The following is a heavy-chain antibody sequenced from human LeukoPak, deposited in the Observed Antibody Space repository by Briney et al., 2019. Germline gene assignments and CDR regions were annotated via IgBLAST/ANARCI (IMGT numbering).Heavy chain of an antibody. CDR1: GYTFTGYY. V-gene: IGHV1-2*04. D-gene: IGHD6-19*01. CDR3: ARGGEQWLPSVYNWFDP. Sequence: ASVKVSCKASGYTFTGYYMHWVRQAPGQGLEWMGWINPNSGGTNYAQKLQGWVTMTRDTSISTAYMELSRLRSDDTAVYYCARGGEQWLPSVYNWFDPWGQGTLVTVSS. CDR2: INPNSGGT. J-gene: IGHJ5*02.